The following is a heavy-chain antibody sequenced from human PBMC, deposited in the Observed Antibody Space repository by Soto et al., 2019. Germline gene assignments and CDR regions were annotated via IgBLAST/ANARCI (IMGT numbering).Heavy chain of an antibody. V-gene: IGHV3-30-3*01. CDR1: GFTFSSYA. Sequence: PGGSLRLSCAASGFTFSSYAMHWVRQAPGKGLDWVAVISYDGDSSYYADSVKGRFTISRDNSKNTLYLQVNSLRVEDTAVYYCAAPGMWGQGTLVTVSS. D-gene: IGHD1-20*01. CDR2: ISYDGDSS. J-gene: IGHJ4*02. CDR3: AAPGM.